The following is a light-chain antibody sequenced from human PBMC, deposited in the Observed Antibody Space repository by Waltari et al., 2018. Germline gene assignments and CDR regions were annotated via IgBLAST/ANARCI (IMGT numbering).Light chain of an antibody. J-gene: IGKJ2*03. CDR1: QSVRSS. CDR3: QQYSDWPQNS. V-gene: IGKV3-15*01. CDR2: GAS. Sequence: EVVLTRSPATLSLSPGERATLSCRASQSVRSSLAWYQQKPGQAPRLLINGASSRATGIPDRFSGSGSGTDFTLTINSLEPEDFALYYCQQYSDWPQNSFGQGTKVEIK.